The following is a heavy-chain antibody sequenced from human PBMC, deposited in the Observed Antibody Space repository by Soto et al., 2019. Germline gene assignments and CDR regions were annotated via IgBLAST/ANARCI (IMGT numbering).Heavy chain of an antibody. D-gene: IGHD3-10*01. Sequence: GGSLRLSCAASGFTFSSYGMHWVRQAPGKGLEWVAVIWYDGSNKYYADSVKGRFTISRDNSKNTLYLQMNSLRAEDTAVYYCAKGGSFGEILDSWGRGTLVTVPS. CDR3: AKGGSFGEILDS. V-gene: IGHV3-33*06. J-gene: IGHJ4*02. CDR2: IWYDGSNK. CDR1: GFTFSSYG.